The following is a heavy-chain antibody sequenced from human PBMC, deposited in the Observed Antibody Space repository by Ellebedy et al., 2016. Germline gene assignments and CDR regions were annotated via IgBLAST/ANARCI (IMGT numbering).Heavy chain of an antibody. Sequence: GESLKISCAASGFTFSSYGMHWVRQAPGKGLEWVAVISYDGSNKYYTDSVKGRFTISRDNSMNTLFLQMNSLRAEDTAVYYCARDLWDDRSGYMGRWGQGTLVTVSS. J-gene: IGHJ4*02. CDR3: ARDLWDDRSGYMGR. V-gene: IGHV3-30*03. CDR1: GFTFSSYG. CDR2: ISYDGSNK. D-gene: IGHD3-22*01.